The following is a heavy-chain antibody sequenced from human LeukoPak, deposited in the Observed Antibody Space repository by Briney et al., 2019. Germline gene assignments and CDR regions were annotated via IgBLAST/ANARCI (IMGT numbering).Heavy chain of an antibody. Sequence: SVKVSCKASGGTSSSYAISWVRQAPGQGLEWMGRIIPILGIANYTQKFQGRVTITADKSTSTAYMELSSLRSEDTAVYYCARATVGTVATGYFDYWGQGTLVTVSS. CDR3: ARATVGTVATGYFDY. CDR2: IIPILGIA. D-gene: IGHD5-12*01. J-gene: IGHJ4*02. CDR1: GGTSSSYA. V-gene: IGHV1-69*04.